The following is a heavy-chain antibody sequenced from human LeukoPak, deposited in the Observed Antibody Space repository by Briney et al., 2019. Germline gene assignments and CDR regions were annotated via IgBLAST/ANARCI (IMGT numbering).Heavy chain of an antibody. J-gene: IGHJ6*02. Sequence: SETLSLTCAVYGGSFSGYYWSWIRQPPGKGLEWIGEINHSGSTNYNPSLKSRVSISVDTSKNQFSLKLSSVTAADTAVYYCARQLLTRDYGMDVWGQGTTVTVSS. V-gene: IGHV4-34*01. CDR3: ARQLLTRDYGMDV. CDR2: INHSGST. CDR1: GGSFSGYY. D-gene: IGHD4/OR15-4a*01.